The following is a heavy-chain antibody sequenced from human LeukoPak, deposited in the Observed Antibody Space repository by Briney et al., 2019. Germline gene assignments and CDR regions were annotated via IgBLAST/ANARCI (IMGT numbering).Heavy chain of an antibody. CDR3: AKDIGPRVVFLFDI. D-gene: IGHD2-2*01. J-gene: IGHJ3*02. CDR1: GFAFSSYW. Sequence: PGGSLRLSCAASGFAFSSYWMSWVRQAPGKGLEWVANIKQDGSEKYYVDSVKGRFTISRDNAKNSLYLQMNSLRAEDTALYYCAKDIGPRVVFLFDIWGQGTMVTVSS. V-gene: IGHV3-7*03. CDR2: IKQDGSEK.